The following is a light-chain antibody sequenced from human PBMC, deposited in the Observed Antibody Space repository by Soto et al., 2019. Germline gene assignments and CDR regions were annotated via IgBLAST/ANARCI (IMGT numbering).Light chain of an antibody. Sequence: DIQLTQSPSSLSASVGDKVTITCRASQSIRSSLNWVQQKPGKAPKLLIYDASSLQTGDPSRFSGLASRRDFSLPISINQPVNFVSCDCLYSYSALSWTFRQCT. V-gene: IGKV1-39*01. CDR1: QSIRSS. CDR2: DAS. CDR3: LYSYSALSWT. J-gene: IGKJ1*01.